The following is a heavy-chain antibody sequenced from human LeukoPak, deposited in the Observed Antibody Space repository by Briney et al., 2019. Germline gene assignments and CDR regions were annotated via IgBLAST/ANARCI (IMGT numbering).Heavy chain of an antibody. J-gene: IGHJ4*02. CDR3: ARSSERRFYFDY. CDR2: IYSGGTT. Sequence: GGSLRLSCAASGFTVSSNYMSWVRQAPGKGLEWVSIIYSGGTTFYADSVKGRFTISRDNSKNTLFLQMNTLRAEDTAVYYCARSSERRFYFDYWGQGTLVTVSS. V-gene: IGHV3-53*01. D-gene: IGHD3-22*01. CDR1: GFTVSSNY.